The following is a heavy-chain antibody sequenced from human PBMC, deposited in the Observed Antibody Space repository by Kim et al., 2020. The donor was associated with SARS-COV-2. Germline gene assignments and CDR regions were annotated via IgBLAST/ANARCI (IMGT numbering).Heavy chain of an antibody. V-gene: IGHV3-23*01. Sequence: ADSVKGRFTIARDNSKNTLDLQMNSLGAEDTAVYYCATGRGYSYGYPSDYWGQGTLVTVSS. D-gene: IGHD5-18*01. J-gene: IGHJ4*02. CDR3: ATGRGYSYGYPSDY.